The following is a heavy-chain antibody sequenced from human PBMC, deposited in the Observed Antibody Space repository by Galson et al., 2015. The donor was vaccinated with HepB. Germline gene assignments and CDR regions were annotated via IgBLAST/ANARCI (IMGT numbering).Heavy chain of an antibody. V-gene: IGHV3-30*18. CDR1: GFMFSSYG. CDR2: ISYDDSNK. CDR3: AKDSAVENLDYYFDY. D-gene: IGHD6-19*01. J-gene: IGHJ4*02. Sequence: SLRLSCAASGFMFSSYGMHWVRQAPGKGLEWVAVISYDDSNKFYADSVKGRFTISRDNSENTLYLQMNSLRAEDTAVYYCAKDSAVENLDYYFDYWGQGTLVTVSS.